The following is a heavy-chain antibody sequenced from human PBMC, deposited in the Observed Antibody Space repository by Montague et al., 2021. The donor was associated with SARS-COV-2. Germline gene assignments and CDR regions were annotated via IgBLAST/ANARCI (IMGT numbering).Heavy chain of an antibody. D-gene: IGHD2-21*01. V-gene: IGHV4-59*01. Sequence: SETLSLTCTVSGGSISSYYWSWIRQPPGKGLEWIGYIYYNGSTNXNPSLKSRVRISVDTYKNQFSLKLSSVTAADTAVYYCARGDVVVGPGNDYYYGMDVWGQGTPVTVSS. CDR2: IYYNGST. CDR1: GGSISSYY. CDR3: ARGDVVVGPGNDYYYGMDV. J-gene: IGHJ6*02.